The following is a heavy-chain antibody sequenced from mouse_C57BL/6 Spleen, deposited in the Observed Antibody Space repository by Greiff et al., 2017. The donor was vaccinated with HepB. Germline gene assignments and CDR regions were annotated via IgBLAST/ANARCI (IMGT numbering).Heavy chain of an antibody. CDR2: IDPSDSYT. J-gene: IGHJ1*03. V-gene: IGHV1-50*01. Sequence: VQLQQSGAELVKPGASVKLSCKASGYTFTSYWMQWVKQRPGQGLEWIGEIDPSDSYTNYNQKFKGKATLTVDTSSSTAYMQLSSLTSEDSAVYYCARYYGSSYARYFDVWGTGTTVTVSS. CDR1: GYTFTSYW. D-gene: IGHD1-1*01. CDR3: ARYYGSSYARYFDV.